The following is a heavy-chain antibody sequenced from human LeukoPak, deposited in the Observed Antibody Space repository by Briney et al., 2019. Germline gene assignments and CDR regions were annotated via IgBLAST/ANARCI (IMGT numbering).Heavy chain of an antibody. CDR2: INTNTGNP. CDR3: AREFMSSGWKEGY. Sequence: ASVKVSCKASGYTFTSYGISWVRQAPGQGLEWMGWINTNTGNPTYAQGFTGRFVFSLDTSVSTACLQISSLKAEDTAVYYCAREFMSSGWKEGYWGQGTLVTVSS. V-gene: IGHV7-4-1*02. D-gene: IGHD6-19*01. J-gene: IGHJ4*02. CDR1: GYTFTSYG.